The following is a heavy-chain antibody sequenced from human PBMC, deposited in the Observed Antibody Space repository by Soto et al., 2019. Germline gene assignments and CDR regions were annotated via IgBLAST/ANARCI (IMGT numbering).Heavy chain of an antibody. CDR1: GFTFSNDW. J-gene: IGHJ6*03. CDR3: AKDTGGEIYYYYMDV. V-gene: IGHV3-74*01. CDR2: INVDGSST. Sequence: GGSLRLSCAASGFTFSNDWMHWVRQAAGKGLVWVSRINVDGSSTNYADSVKGRFTISRDNSKNTLYLQMNSLRAEDTAVYYCAKDTGGEIYYYYMDVWGKGTTVTVSS. D-gene: IGHD4-17*01.